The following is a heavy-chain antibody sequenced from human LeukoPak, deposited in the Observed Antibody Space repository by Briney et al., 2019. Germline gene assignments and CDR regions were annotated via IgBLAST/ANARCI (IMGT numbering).Heavy chain of an antibody. J-gene: IGHJ4*02. CDR3: ARWAGVTDY. CDR2: IGVTGDT. D-gene: IGHD5-18*01. V-gene: IGHV3-13*01. Sequence: GGSLRLSCAASGFTFSKDDIHWVRQAPGKGLEWVAAIGVTGDTYYTDSVKGRFTISRDNAKNSLILQMNSLRAEDTAVYYCARWAGVTDYWGQGTLVTVSS. CDR1: GFTFSKDD.